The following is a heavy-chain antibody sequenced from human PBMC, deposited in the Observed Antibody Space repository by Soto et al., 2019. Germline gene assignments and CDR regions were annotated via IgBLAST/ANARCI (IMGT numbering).Heavy chain of an antibody. CDR3: ARAGSSSLLGWYYGMDV. J-gene: IGHJ6*02. CDR2: ISYDGSNK. V-gene: IGHV3-30-3*01. Sequence: GGSLRLSCAASGFTFGSYAVHWVLQAPGKGLEWVAVISYDGSNKYYADSVKGRFTISRDNSKNTLYLQMNSLRAEDTAVYYCARAGSSSLLGWYYGMDVWGQGTTVTVSS. CDR1: GFTFGSYA. D-gene: IGHD2-15*01.